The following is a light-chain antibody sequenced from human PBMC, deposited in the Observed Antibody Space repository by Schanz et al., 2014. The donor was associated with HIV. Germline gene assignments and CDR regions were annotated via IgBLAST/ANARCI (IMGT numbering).Light chain of an antibody. CDR1: QSIGNS. V-gene: IGKV1-5*03. CDR2: SAS. J-gene: IGKJ2*01. Sequence: DIQMTQSPSTLSASAGDGVTITCRASQSIGNSLAWFQLKPGRAPKLLIYSASRLQTGVPSTFSGTGSGTEFTLTISSLQPDDFATYYCQQYNSFSSTFGQGTKLEIK. CDR3: QQYNSFSST.